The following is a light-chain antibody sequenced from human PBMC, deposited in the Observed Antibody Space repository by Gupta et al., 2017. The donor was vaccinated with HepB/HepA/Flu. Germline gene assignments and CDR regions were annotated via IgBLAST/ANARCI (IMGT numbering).Light chain of an antibody. CDR3: AAWDDTLNGI. J-gene: IGLJ2*01. V-gene: IGLV1-44*01. Sequence: QSVLTQPPSASGTPGQRVTISCSGSSSNIGSNTVNWYQQLPGATPKLLIHSNNERPSGVPDRFSGSKSGTSASLAISGLQSEEEGDYYCAAWDDTLNGIFGGGTKLTVL. CDR2: SNN. CDR1: SSNIGSNT.